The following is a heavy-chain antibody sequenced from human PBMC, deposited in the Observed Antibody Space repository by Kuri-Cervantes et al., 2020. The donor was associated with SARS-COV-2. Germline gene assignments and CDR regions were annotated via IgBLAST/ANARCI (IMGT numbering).Heavy chain of an antibody. V-gene: IGHV3-21*01. CDR1: GFTFGDYA. Sequence: GESLKISCTASGFTFGDYAMSWVRQAPGKGLEWVSSISSSSSYIYYADSVKGRFTISRDNSKNTLYLQMNSLRAEDTAVYYCAKVGQQLVSYYYGMDVWGQGTTVTVSS. CDR2: ISSSSSYI. CDR3: AKVGQQLVSYYYGMDV. J-gene: IGHJ6*02. D-gene: IGHD6-13*01.